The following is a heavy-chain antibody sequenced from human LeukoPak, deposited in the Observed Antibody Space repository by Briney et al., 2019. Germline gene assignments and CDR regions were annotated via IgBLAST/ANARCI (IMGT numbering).Heavy chain of an antibody. CDR3: AKDRHLAAAGFPNWFDP. CDR2: ISGSGGST. D-gene: IGHD6-13*01. Sequence: GGALRLSCAASGFTFSSYAMSWVRQAPGKGLEWVSAISGSGGSTYYADSVRGRFTISRDNSKNTPYLQMNSLRAEDTAVFYCAKDRHLAAAGFPNWFDPWGQGTLVTVSS. CDR1: GFTFSSYA. V-gene: IGHV3-23*01. J-gene: IGHJ5*02.